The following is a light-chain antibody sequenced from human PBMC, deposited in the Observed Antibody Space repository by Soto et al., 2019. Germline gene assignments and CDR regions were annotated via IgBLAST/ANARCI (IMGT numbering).Light chain of an antibody. V-gene: IGKV3-20*01. CDR1: QSFSGSY. Sequence: EIVLTQSPGTLSLSPGERATLSCRASQSFSGSYLAWYQQKPGQAPRLLIYATSRRATGIPGRFSGSASETDFTLTISSLEPEDFAVYYCHHYGSAPLTFGQGTKVEIK. J-gene: IGKJ1*01. CDR2: ATS. CDR3: HHYGSAPLT.